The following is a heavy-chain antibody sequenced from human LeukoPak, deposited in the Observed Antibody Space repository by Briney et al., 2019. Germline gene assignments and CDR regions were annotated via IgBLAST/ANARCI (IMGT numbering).Heavy chain of an antibody. CDR2: IYYSGST. CDR1: GGSISSGGYY. Sequence: PSETLSLTCTVSGGSISSGGYYWSWIRQHPGKGLEWIGYIYYSGSTYYNPSLKSRVTISVDTSKNQFSLKLSSVTAADTAVYYCARTSTAMVTWFDPWGQGTLVNVSS. J-gene: IGHJ5*02. V-gene: IGHV4-31*03. D-gene: IGHD5-18*01. CDR3: ARTSTAMVTWFDP.